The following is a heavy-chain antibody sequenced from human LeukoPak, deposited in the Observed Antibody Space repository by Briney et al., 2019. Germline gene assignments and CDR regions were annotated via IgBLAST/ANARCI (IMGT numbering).Heavy chain of an antibody. Sequence: GESLKISCKGSGYSFTSYWIGWVRQMPGKSLEWMGIIYPGDSDTRYSPSFQGQVTISADKSISTAYLQWSSLKASDTAMYYCARVGSGSYLGRYGMDVWGQGTTVTVSS. CDR3: ARVGSGSYLGRYGMDV. V-gene: IGHV5-51*01. J-gene: IGHJ6*02. D-gene: IGHD3-10*01. CDR1: GYSFTSYW. CDR2: IYPGDSDT.